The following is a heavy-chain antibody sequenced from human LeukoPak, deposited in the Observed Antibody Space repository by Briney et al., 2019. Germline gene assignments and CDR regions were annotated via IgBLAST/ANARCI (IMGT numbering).Heavy chain of an antibody. CDR2: TYYSGST. V-gene: IGHV4-59*01. D-gene: IGHD3-22*01. CDR1: GGSISSYY. J-gene: IGHJ2*01. Sequence: SETLSLTCTVSGGSISSYYWSWIRQPPGKGLEWIGYTYYSGSTNYNPSLKSRVTISVETSKNEFSLKLRSVTAADTAVYYCARGAYYYDSSGYYYWYFDLWGRGTLVTVSS. CDR3: ARGAYYYDSSGYYYWYFDL.